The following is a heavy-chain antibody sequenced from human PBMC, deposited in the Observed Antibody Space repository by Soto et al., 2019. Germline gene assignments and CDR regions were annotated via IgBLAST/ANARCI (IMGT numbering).Heavy chain of an antibody. Sequence: PSETLSLTCAVYGGSFSGYYWSWIRQPPGKGLEWIGEINHSGSTNYNPSLKSRVTISVDTSKNQFSLKLSSVTAADTAVYYCARELYSNYGGDYYYYMDVWGKGTTVTSP. D-gene: IGHD4-4*01. J-gene: IGHJ6*03. CDR3: ARELYSNYGGDYYYYMDV. V-gene: IGHV4-34*01. CDR1: GGSFSGYY. CDR2: INHSGST.